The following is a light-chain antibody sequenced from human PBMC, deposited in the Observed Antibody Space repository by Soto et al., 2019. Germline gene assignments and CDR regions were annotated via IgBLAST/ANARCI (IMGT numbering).Light chain of an antibody. Sequence: EIVLTQSPATLSVSPLERXPLXGRPSQSVSSNLAWYQQKPGQAPRLLIYGASTRATGIPARFSGSGSGTEFTLTISSLQSEDFAVYYCQQYNNWPPITFGQGTRLEIK. V-gene: IGKV3-15*01. CDR2: GAS. CDR1: QSVSSN. CDR3: QQYNNWPPIT. J-gene: IGKJ5*01.